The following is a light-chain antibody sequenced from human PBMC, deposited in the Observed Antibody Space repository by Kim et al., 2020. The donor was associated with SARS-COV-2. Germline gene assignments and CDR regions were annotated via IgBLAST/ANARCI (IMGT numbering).Light chain of an antibody. CDR3: QVWDSSSDHLV. CDR1: NIGSKS. J-gene: IGLJ2*01. Sequence: APGKTARITCGGNNIGSKSVPWYQQKPGQAPVLVIYYDSDRPSGIPARFSGSNSGNTATLTISRVEAGDEADYYCQVWDSSSDHLVFGGGTQLTVL. V-gene: IGLV3-21*04. CDR2: YDS.